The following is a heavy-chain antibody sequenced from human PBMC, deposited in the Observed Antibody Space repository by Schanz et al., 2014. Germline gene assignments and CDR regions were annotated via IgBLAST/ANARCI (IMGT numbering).Heavy chain of an antibody. Sequence: QVQLVQSGAEVRKPGASVKVSCKASGYTFISYGVIWVRQAPGQGLEWMGWISTSNGNTNYIQKLQGRVTMTTDTSTSTTYMELRSLRSDDTAVYYCARVQYDILTGSEYYYGMDVWGQGTTVTVSS. J-gene: IGHJ6*02. V-gene: IGHV1-18*01. D-gene: IGHD3-9*01. CDR2: ISTSNGNT. CDR1: GYTFISYG. CDR3: ARVQYDILTGSEYYYGMDV.